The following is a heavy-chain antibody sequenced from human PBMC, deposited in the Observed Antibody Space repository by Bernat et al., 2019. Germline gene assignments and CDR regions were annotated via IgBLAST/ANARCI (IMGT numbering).Heavy chain of an antibody. Sequence: EVKLVESGGGLIQPGGSLRLSCAASGFTFSGDWMHWVRQVPGKGLVWVSRINGDGTITDYAASVKGRFTISRDNAKNTLYLQMNSLRVEDMAVYYCVRSVSGAAGFFDYWGPGSLVTVSS. D-gene: IGHD5/OR15-5a*01. CDR3: VRSVSGAAGFFDY. V-gene: IGHV3-74*01. J-gene: IGHJ4*02. CDR2: INGDGTIT. CDR1: GFTFSGDW.